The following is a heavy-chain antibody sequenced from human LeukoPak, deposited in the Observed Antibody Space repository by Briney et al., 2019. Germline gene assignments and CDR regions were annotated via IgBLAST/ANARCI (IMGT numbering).Heavy chain of an antibody. Sequence: PGGSLRLSWAASGFTFRSFAMHWVRQAPGKGLEWVAAIWYDGSNKYYADSVKGRFTISRDNSKNTLFLQMNSLRAEDTAVYYCARASGDYGEYFDYWGQGTLVTVSS. CDR2: IWYDGSNK. V-gene: IGHV3-33*01. CDR1: GFTFRSFA. J-gene: IGHJ4*02. CDR3: ARASGDYGEYFDY. D-gene: IGHD4-17*01.